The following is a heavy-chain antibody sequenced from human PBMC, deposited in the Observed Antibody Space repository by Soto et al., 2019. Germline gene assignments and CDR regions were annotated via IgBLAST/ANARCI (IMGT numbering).Heavy chain of an antibody. CDR3: ARDGAFGGVIVQYYFDY. Sequence: ESGGGVVQPGRSLRLSCAASGFTFSSYGMHWVRQAPGKGLEWVAVIWYDGSNKYYADSVKGRFTISRDNSKNTVYLQVNSLRAEDTAVYYCARDGAFGGVIVQYYFDYWGQGTLVTVSS. D-gene: IGHD3-16*02. V-gene: IGHV3-33*01. J-gene: IGHJ4*02. CDR1: GFTFSSYG. CDR2: IWYDGSNK.